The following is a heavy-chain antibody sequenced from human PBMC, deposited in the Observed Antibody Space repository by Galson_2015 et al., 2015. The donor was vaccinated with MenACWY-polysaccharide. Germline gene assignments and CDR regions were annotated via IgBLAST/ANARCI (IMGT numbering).Heavy chain of an antibody. J-gene: IGHJ5*02. V-gene: IGHV4-39*01. Sequence: ETLSLTCTVSGGSISSDYYYWGWIRQPPGKGLEWIANIYHSGSNYYNPSLTGRVSISVDTTKNHFSLKVTSVTAADTAMYYCARQLVRLDYSIAPGGDGDWFDTWGQGALVTVSS. CDR1: GGSISSDYYY. CDR3: ARQLVRLDYSIAPGGDGDWFDT. D-gene: IGHD4-11*01. CDR2: IYHSGSN.